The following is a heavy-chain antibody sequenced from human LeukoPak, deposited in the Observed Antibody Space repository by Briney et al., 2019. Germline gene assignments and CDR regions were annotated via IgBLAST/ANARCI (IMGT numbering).Heavy chain of an antibody. J-gene: IGHJ6*03. CDR1: GGTFSSYA. CDR2: IIPIFGTA. V-gene: IGHV1-69*13. Sequence: SVKVSCKASGGTFSSYAISWVRRAPGQGLEWMGGIIPIFGTANYAQKFQGRVTITADESTSTAYMELSSLRSEDTAVYYCASHYDFWSGYQTVNYYYYYMDVWGKGTTVTVSS. CDR3: ASHYDFWSGYQTVNYYYYYMDV. D-gene: IGHD3-3*01.